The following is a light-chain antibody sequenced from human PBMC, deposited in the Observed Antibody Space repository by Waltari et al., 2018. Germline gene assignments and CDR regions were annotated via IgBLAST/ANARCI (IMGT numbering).Light chain of an antibody. J-gene: IGKJ1*01. CDR2: ASS. Sequence: IVLTHSPGTLSLSPGGRDTLSCKASQNIGHYLAWYLQKPGQAPRLLIDASSTRATGIPDRFSGSGSGADFSLTITGLEPDDFAVYYCQHHFRLPATFGQGTKV. V-gene: IGKV3-20*01. CDR3: QHHFRLPAT. CDR1: QNIGHY.